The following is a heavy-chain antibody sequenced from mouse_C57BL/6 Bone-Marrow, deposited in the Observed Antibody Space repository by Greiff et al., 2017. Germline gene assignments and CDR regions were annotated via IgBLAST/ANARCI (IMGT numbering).Heavy chain of an antibody. J-gene: IGHJ2*01. CDR1: GFTFSSYA. V-gene: IGHV5-4*01. CDR2: ISDGGSYT. CDR3: ARGPDDEGFDY. Sequence: EVQLVESGGGLVKPGGSLKLSCAASGFTFSSYAMSWVRQTPEKRLEWVATISDGGSYTYYPDNVKGRFTLSRDNAKNNLYLQMSHLKSEDTAMYYCARGPDDEGFDYWGQGTTLTVSA. D-gene: IGHD2-12*01.